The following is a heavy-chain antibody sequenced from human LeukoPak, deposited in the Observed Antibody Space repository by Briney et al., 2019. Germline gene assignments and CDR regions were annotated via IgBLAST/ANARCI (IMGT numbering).Heavy chain of an antibody. J-gene: IGHJ4*02. CDR1: GYTFTGYY. CDR2: INPNSGGT. D-gene: IGHD2-8*01. Sequence: ASVKVSCKASGYTFTGYYMHWVRQAPGQGLEWMGWINPNSGGTNYAQKFQGRVTMTRDTSISTAYMELSRLRSDDTAVYYCARARPQKWWAQVGYYFDYWGQGTLVTVSS. CDR3: ARARPQKWWAQVGYYFDY. V-gene: IGHV1-2*02.